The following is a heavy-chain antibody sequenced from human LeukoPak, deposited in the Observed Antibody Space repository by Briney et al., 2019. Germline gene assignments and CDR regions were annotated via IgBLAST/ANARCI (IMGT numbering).Heavy chain of an antibody. V-gene: IGHV3-9*01. Sequence: GGCLRLSCAASGFTFDDYAMHWVRQAPGKGLEWVSGTSWNSGSIGYADSVKGRFTLSRDNAKNSLYLQMNSLRAEDTALYYCAKGTLPDYWGQGTLVTVST. J-gene: IGHJ4*02. CDR2: TSWNSGSI. CDR3: AKGTLPDY. CDR1: GFTFDDYA.